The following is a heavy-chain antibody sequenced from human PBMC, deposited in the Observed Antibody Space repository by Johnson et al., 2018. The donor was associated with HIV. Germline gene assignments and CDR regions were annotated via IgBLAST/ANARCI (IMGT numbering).Heavy chain of an antibody. V-gene: IGHV3-48*04. J-gene: IGHJ3*02. D-gene: IGHD1-26*01. CDR3: ARERVGDAFDI. CDR1: GFTFSSYA. Sequence: VQLVESGGGVVQPGRSLRLSCAASGFTFSSYAMHWVHQAPGTGLEWVSYISSSGSTIYYADSVKGRFTISRDNAKNSLYLQMNSLRAEDTAVYYCARERVGDAFDIWGQGTMVTVS. CDR2: ISSSGSTI.